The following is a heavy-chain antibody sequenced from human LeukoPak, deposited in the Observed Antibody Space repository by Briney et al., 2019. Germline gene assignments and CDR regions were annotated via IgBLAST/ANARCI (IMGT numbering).Heavy chain of an antibody. J-gene: IGHJ4*02. D-gene: IGHD4-11*01. Sequence: SETLSLTCTVSGASIITTNYYWGWIRQPPGKGLEWIGSISYSGNAYYNPSLRSRLSISMDASKNQFTLKVRSVTAADTAVYYCARNLGQTWGTVTTDLWYFDHWGQGTLVPVSS. CDR1: GASIITTNYY. CDR3: ARNLGQTWGTVTTDLWYFDH. CDR2: ISYSGNA. V-gene: IGHV4-39*01.